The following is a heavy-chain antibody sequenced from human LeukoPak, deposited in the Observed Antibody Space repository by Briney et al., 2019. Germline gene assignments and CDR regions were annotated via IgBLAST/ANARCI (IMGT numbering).Heavy chain of an antibody. CDR3: ASDIAAAFRFVY. V-gene: IGHV3-66*01. D-gene: IGHD6-13*01. CDR2: IYSGGST. Sequence: GGSLRLSCAASGFTVSSNYMSWVRQAPGKGLEWVSVIYSGGSTYYADSVKGRFTISRDNSKNTLYLQMNSLRAEDTAVYYCASDIAAAFRFVYWGQGTLVTVSS. J-gene: IGHJ4*02. CDR1: GFTVSSNY.